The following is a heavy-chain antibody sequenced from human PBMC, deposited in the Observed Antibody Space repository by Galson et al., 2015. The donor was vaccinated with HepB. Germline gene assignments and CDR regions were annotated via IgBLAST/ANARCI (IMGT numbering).Heavy chain of an antibody. CDR2: IYHDGST. J-gene: IGHJ4*02. CDR1: AYFINSGYY. Sequence: SETLSLTCTVSAYFINSGYYWGWIRQPPGKGLEWIGSIYHDGSTRYNPSLKSRVTISVDTPKNQFSLRLRSVTAADTAVYYCARDNRGYTSSSQLDYWGQGTLVTVSS. CDR3: ARDNRGYTSSSQLDY. D-gene: IGHD6-6*01. V-gene: IGHV4-38-2*02.